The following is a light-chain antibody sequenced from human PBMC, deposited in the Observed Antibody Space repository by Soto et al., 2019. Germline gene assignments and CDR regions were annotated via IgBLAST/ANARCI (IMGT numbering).Light chain of an antibody. CDR1: QSIGTW. CDR3: QQCNSYSET. CDR2: KAS. V-gene: IGKV1-5*03. Sequence: DIQMTQSPSTLSASVGDRVTITCRASQSIGTWLAWYQQKPGKAPNLLIYKASSLESGVPSKFSGSGSGTEFTLTISSLQPDDFATYHCQQCNSYSETFGQGTKVEVK. J-gene: IGKJ1*01.